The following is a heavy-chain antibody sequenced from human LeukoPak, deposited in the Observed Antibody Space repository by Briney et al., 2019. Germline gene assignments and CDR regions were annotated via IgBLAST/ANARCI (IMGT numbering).Heavy chain of an antibody. Sequence: ASVKVSCKASGYTFTRYDINWVRQATGQGLEWMGWISAYNGNTNYAQKLQGRVTMTTDTSTSTAYMELRSLRSDDTAVYYCARDRGGGSYSPFDYWGQGTLVTVSS. CDR3: ARDRGGGSYSPFDY. J-gene: IGHJ4*02. CDR1: GYTFTRYD. CDR2: ISAYNGNT. V-gene: IGHV1-18*01. D-gene: IGHD1-26*01.